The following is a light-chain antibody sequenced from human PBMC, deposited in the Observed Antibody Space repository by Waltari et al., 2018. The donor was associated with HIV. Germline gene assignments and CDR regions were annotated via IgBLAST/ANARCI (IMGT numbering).Light chain of an antibody. J-gene: IGLJ3*02. CDR1: SSNIGGSY. CDR2: GSN. CDR3: AAWDDSLSGRV. Sequence: QSVLTQPPSASGTPGQRLTLSCSGSSSNIGGSYIYWYQQLPGTAPKLLIYGSNQRPSGVPDRFSGSKSGTSASLAISGLRSEDEADYYCAAWDDSLSGRVFGGGTKLTVL. V-gene: IGLV1-47*01.